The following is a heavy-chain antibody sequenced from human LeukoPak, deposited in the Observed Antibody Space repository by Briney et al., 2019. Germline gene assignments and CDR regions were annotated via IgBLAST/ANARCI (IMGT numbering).Heavy chain of an antibody. J-gene: IGHJ4*02. CDR1: GGSFSGYY. CDR2: INHSGST. V-gene: IGHV4-34*01. CDR3: ARHTPVDTAMATLDY. D-gene: IGHD5-18*01. Sequence: SETLSLTCAVYGGSFSGYYWSWIRQPPGKGLEWIGEINHSGSTNYNPSLKSRVTISVDTSKNQFSLKLSSVTAADTAVYYCARHTPVDTAMATLDYWGQGTLVTVSS.